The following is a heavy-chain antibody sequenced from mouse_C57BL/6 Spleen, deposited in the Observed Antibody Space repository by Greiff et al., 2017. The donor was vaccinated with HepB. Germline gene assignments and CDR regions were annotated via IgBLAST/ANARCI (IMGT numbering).Heavy chain of an antibody. CDR2: ISSGSSTI. CDR3: ARNLGYGSSFFAY. J-gene: IGHJ3*01. CDR1: GFTFSDYG. Sequence: EVKVEESGGGLVKPGGSLKLSCAASGFTFSDYGMHWVRQAPEKGLEWVAYISSGSSTIYYADTVKGRFTISRDNAKNTLFLQMTSLRSEDTAMYYCARNLGYGSSFFAYWGQGTLVTVSA. V-gene: IGHV5-17*01. D-gene: IGHD1-1*01.